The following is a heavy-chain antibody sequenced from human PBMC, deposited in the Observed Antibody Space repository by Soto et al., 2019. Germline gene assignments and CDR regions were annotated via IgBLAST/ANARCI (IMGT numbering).Heavy chain of an antibody. CDR1: GFTFSSYS. V-gene: IGHV3-48*02. D-gene: IGHD5-12*01. J-gene: IGHJ4*02. CDR2: ISSSSSTI. Sequence: GGSLRLSCAASGFTFSSYSMNWVRQAPGKGLEWVSYISSSSSTIYYADSVKGRFTISRDNAKNSLYLQMNRLRDEDTAVYYCASDHGLDRHSGYTAVRTAQGYWGQGTLVTVSS. CDR3: ASDHGLDRHSGYTAVRTAQGY.